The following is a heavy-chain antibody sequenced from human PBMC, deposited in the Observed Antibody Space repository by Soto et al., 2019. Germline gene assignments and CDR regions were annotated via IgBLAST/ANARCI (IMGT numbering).Heavy chain of an antibody. CDR1: GGSISSSNW. CDR3: ARDINYYDSSGRLTWNYYYGMDV. CDR2: IYHSGST. Sequence: QVQLQESGPGLVKPSGTLSLTCAVSGGSISSSNWWSWVRQPPGKGLEWIGEIYHSGSTNYNPSLKSRVTISVDKSKNQFSLKLSSVTAADTAVYYCARDINYYDSSGRLTWNYYYGMDVWGQGTTVTVSS. J-gene: IGHJ6*02. V-gene: IGHV4-4*02. D-gene: IGHD3-22*01.